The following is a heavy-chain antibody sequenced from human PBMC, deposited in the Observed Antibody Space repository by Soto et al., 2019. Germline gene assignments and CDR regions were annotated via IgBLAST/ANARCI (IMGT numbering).Heavy chain of an antibody. CDR2: ISAYNGNT. D-gene: IGHD5-12*01. CDR3: ARGSGYESYYYYMDV. CDR1: GYTFTSYG. Sequence: ASVKVSCKASGYTFTSYGISLVRQAPGQGLEWMGWISAYNGNTNYAQKLQGRVTMTTDTSTSTAYMELRSLRSDDTAVYYCARGSGYESYYYYMDVWGKGTTVTVSS. V-gene: IGHV1-18*01. J-gene: IGHJ6*03.